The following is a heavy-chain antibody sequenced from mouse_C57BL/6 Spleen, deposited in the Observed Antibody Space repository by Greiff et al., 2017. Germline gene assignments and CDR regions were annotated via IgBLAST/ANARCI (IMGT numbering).Heavy chain of an antibody. V-gene: IGHV1-52*01. CDR3: ARWELGRAMDY. Sequence: QVQLQQSGAELVRPGSSVKLSCKASGYTFTSYWMHWVKQRPIQGLEWIGNIDPSDSETHYNQKFKDKATLTVDKSSSTAYMQLSSLTSEDSAVYDCARWELGRAMDYWGQGTSVTVSS. CDR2: IDPSDSET. D-gene: IGHD4-1*01. CDR1: GYTFTSYW. J-gene: IGHJ4*01.